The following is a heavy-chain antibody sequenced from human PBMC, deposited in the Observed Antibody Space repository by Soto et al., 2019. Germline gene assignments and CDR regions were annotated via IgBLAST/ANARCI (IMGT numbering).Heavy chain of an antibody. J-gene: IGHJ4*02. CDR2: ISYDGSNK. V-gene: IGHV3-30-3*01. CDR1: GFTFSSYA. Sequence: QVQLVESGGGVVQPGRSLRLSCAASGFTFSSYAMHWVRQAPGKGLEWVAVISYDGSNKYYADSVKGRFTISRDNSKNTLYLQMNSLRAEDTGVYYCARVSGYSYGMGYFDYWGQGTLVTVSS. CDR3: ARVSGYSYGMGYFDY. D-gene: IGHD5-18*01.